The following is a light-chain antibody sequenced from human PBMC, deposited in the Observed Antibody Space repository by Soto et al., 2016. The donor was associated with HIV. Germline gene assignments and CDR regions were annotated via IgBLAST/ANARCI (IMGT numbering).Light chain of an antibody. V-gene: IGLV3-21*02. J-gene: IGLJ1*01. CDR1: NIGTKS. CDR2: DDT. Sequence: SYELIQPPSLSVASGQTARITCGGNNIGTKSVHWYHQKPGQAPVLVVYDDTDRPSGIPARSSGSNSGNTATLTISRVEAGDEADYYCQVWDTTDHYVFGTGTRVTVL. CDR3: QVWDTTDHYV.